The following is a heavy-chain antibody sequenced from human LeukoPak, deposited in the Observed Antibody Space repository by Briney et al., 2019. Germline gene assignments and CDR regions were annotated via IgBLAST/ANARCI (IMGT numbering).Heavy chain of an antibody. CDR1: GGSFSGYY. D-gene: IGHD6-13*01. CDR3: AREGSAAGTAEGFDY. V-gene: IGHV4-34*01. Sequence: SETLSLTCAVYGGSFSGYYWSWIRQPPGKGLEWIGEINHSGSTNYNPSLKSRVTISVDTSKNQFSLKLSSVTAADTAVYYCAREGSAAGTAEGFDYWGQGTLVTVSS. CDR2: INHSGST. J-gene: IGHJ4*02.